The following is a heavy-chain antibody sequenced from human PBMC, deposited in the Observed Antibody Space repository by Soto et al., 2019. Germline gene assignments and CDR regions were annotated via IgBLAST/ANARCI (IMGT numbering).Heavy chain of an antibody. CDR2: IYYRGNA. Sequence: SETLSLTCSVSDDSINSDKYYWGWIRQPPGKGLEWIGSIYYRGNAYYNPSLQTRVTISLDKSKSQFSLKLNSVTAADSAVYFCARLEGLATISYFFDCWGPGALVTVSS. CDR3: ARLEGLATISYFFDC. V-gene: IGHV4-39*01. D-gene: IGHD3-9*01. J-gene: IGHJ4*02. CDR1: DDSINSDKYY.